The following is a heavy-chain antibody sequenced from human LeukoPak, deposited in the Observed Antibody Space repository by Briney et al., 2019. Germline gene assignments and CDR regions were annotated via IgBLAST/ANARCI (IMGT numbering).Heavy chain of an antibody. V-gene: IGHV1-2*06. CDR2: INPNSGGT. CDR1: GYTFTGYY. J-gene: IGHJ4*02. D-gene: IGHD6-13*01. CDR3: ARDPSRIAAARVFAY. Sequence: ASVKVSCKASGYTFTGYYMHWVRQAPGQGLEWMGRINPNSGGTNYAQKFQGRVTMTRDTSISTAYMELSRLRSDDTAVYYCARDPSRIAAARVFAYWGQGTQVTVSS.